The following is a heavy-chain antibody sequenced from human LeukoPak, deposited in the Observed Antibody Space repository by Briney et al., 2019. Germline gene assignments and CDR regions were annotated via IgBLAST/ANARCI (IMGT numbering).Heavy chain of an antibody. CDR3: ARGVGYYGSGSPSYYYYYYMDV. D-gene: IGHD3-10*01. CDR1: SASVSSYY. J-gene: IGHJ6*03. Sequence: PSETLSLTCTISSASVSSYYWSWIRQPPGKGLEWIGYIYHSGSTDYNPSLKSRVTMSVDTSKNQFSLKLSSVTAADTAVYYCARGVGYYGSGSPSYYYYYYMDVWGKGTTVTVSS. CDR2: IYHSGST. V-gene: IGHV4-59*02.